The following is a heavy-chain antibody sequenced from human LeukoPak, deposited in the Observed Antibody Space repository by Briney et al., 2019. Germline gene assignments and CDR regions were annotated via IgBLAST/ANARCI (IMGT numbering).Heavy chain of an antibody. CDR2: IYYSGST. CDR1: GGSISSSSYY. J-gene: IGHJ4*02. D-gene: IGHD6-13*01. Sequence: SETLSLTCTVSGGSISSSSYYWGWIRQPPGKGLEWIGSIYYSGSTYYNPSLKSRVTISVDTSRNQFSLKLSSVTAADTAVYYCARTLYKSSWSAFEYWGQGTQVTVSS. CDR3: ARTLYKSSWSAFEY. V-gene: IGHV4-39*01.